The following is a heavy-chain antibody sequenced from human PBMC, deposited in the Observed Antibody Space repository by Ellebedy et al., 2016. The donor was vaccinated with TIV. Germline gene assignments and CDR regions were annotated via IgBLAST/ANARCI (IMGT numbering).Heavy chain of an antibody. CDR1: GFTFSDHH. J-gene: IGHJ3*02. D-gene: IGHD3-22*01. V-gene: IGHV3-72*01. CDR2: IRGKTYGGTT. CDR3: TTTMYYYDSVGYPTGDVLDI. Sequence: PGGSLRLSCAASGFTFSDHHMDWVRQAPGKGLEWVGFIRGKTYGGTTEYAGSVKGRFSISRDDSKNSVYLHMNSLKTEDTAVYYCTTTMYYYDSVGYPTGDVLDIWGRGTIVTVSS.